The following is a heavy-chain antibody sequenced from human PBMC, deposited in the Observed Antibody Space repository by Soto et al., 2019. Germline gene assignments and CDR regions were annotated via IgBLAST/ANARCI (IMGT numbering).Heavy chain of an antibody. Sequence: PSETLSLTCAVYGESFSGYYWSWIRQPPGKGLEWIGEINHSGSTNYNPSLKSRVTISVDTSKNQFSLKLSSVTAADTAVYYCARGYSIAARARYFDYWCQGTLVTVSS. D-gene: IGHD6-6*01. CDR1: GESFSGYY. V-gene: IGHV4-34*01. J-gene: IGHJ4*02. CDR3: ARGYSIAARARYFDY. CDR2: INHSGST.